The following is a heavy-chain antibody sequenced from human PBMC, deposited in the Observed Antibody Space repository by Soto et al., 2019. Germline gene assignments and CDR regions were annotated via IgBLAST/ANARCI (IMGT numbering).Heavy chain of an antibody. CDR3: ANACGRYCGVVGVSSASAKDAFDI. V-gene: IGHV3-23*01. Sequence: EVQLLESGGGLVQPGGSLRLSCAASGFTFSSYAMSWVRQAPGKGLEWVSAISGSGGSTYYADSVKGRFTISRDNSKNRLYLQMNRLRAEDKAVDYCANACGRYCGVVGVSSASAKDAFDIWCQGTMVRVSS. CDR1: GFTFSSYA. D-gene: IGHD1-26*01. J-gene: IGHJ3*02. CDR2: ISGSGGST.